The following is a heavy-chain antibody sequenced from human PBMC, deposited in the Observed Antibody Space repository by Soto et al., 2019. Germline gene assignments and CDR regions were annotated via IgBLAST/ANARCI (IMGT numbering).Heavy chain of an antibody. J-gene: IGHJ6*02. CDR2: FDPEDGET. CDR3: ATPLGGAIRGDYYYYGMDV. CDR1: GYTLTELS. V-gene: IGHV1-24*01. D-gene: IGHD1-26*01. Sequence: ASVKVSCQISGYTLTELSMHWVRQAPGKGLEWMGGFDPEDGETIYAQKFQGRVTMTEDTSTDTAYMELSSLRSEDTAVYYCATPLGGAIRGDYYYYGMDVWGQGTTVTVSS.